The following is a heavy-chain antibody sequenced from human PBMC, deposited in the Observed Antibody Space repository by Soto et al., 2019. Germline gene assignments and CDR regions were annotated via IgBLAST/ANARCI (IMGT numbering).Heavy chain of an antibody. CDR1: GDSISTYY. CDR2: SHYTGET. Sequence: SETLSLTCTVSGDSISTYYWPWIRLPPGKGLEWIVYSHYTGETNYNPSLTSRVTISLDTYKNQLSLKLGSVTDANTAVYYCAIDPSGRPPLYRFDPRGKGTFVTVFS. D-gene: IGHD1-26*01. J-gene: IGHJ5*02. V-gene: IGHV4-59*01. CDR3: AIDPSGRPPLYRFDP.